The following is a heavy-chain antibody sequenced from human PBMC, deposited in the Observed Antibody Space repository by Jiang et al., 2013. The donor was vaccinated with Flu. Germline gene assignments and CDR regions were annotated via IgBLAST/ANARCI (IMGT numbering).Heavy chain of an antibody. CDR2: INPNSGGT. CDR3: ARHTMDTAMVSLYYFDY. CDR1: GYTFTGYY. V-gene: IGHV1-2*02. Sequence: VKKPGASVKVSCKASGYTFTGYYIHWVRQAPGQGLEWMGWINPNSGGTNYAQRFQGRVTMTRDTSITTSYMELSRLTSDDTAVYYCARHTMDTAMVSLYYFDYWGQGTLVTVSS. J-gene: IGHJ4*02. D-gene: IGHD5-18*01.